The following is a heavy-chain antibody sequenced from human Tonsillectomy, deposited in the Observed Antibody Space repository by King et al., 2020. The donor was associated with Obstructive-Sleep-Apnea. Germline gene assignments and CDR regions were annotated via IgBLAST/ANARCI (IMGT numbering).Heavy chain of an antibody. CDR2: IGTLSDP. Sequence: VQLVESGGGLVQPGGSLRLSCAASGFTFSNFDMHWVRQATGKGLEWVSSIGTLSDPFYPGSVKGRFTISRENAKNSLYLQMNSLRAGDTAVYYCVRSPQSGWHPPMDVWGQGTTVIVSS. CDR3: VRSPQSGWHPPMDV. CDR1: GFTFSNFD. V-gene: IGHV3-13*05. J-gene: IGHJ6*02. D-gene: IGHD6-19*01.